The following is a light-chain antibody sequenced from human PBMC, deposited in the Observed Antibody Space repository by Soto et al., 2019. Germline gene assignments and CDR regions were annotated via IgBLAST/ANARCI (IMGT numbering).Light chain of an antibody. CDR1: QSVSSTY. CDR2: GAS. V-gene: IGKV3-20*01. Sequence: EIVLTHSPVTLSLSPGERATLSCRASQSVSSTYVAWYQQKSGQAPRLLIYGASSRATGIPDRFSGSGSGTDFTLTISRLEPEDFAVYYCHQYVSSWTFGQGTKVDIK. J-gene: IGKJ1*01. CDR3: HQYVSSWT.